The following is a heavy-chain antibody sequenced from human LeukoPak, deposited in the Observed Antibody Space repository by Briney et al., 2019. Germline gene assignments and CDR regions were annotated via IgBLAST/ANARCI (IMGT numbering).Heavy chain of an antibody. V-gene: IGHV4-59*12. J-gene: IGHJ5*02. CDR2: IYYTGNT. D-gene: IGHD6-13*01. CDR1: GGSISSYY. CDR3: VRSEQQLVGEGFGWFDP. Sequence: PSETLSLTCAVSGGSISSYYWTWIRQPPGKGLEWIGFIYYTGNTNSNPSLKSRVTISLETSKNQFSLKLNSVTAADTAVYYCVRSEQQLVGEGFGWFDPWGQGTLVTVSS.